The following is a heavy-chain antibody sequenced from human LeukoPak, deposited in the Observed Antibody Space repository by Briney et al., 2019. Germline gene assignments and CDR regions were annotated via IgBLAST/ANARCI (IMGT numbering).Heavy chain of an antibody. CDR1: GFTVSGNY. Sequence: PGGSLRLSCAASGFTVSGNYMSWVRQAPGKGLEWVSVIYSGGSTYYADSVKGRFTISRDNSKNTLYLQMNSLRAEDTAVYYCARDLYSYGYRYYYYGMDVWGQGTTVTVSS. D-gene: IGHD5-18*01. V-gene: IGHV3-66*01. CDR2: IYSGGST. CDR3: ARDLYSYGYRYYYYGMDV. J-gene: IGHJ6*02.